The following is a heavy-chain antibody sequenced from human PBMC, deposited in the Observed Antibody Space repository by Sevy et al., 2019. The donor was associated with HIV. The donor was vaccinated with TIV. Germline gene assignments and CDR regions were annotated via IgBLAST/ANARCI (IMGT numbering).Heavy chain of an antibody. Sequence: GGSLRLSCAASGFDFSIYSMSWVRQAPGKGLEWVSTLSFGCGKINYADSVKGRFTISRDNSKSSVYLQMNNMRVEDTAVYYCAREGCTKPHASWGQGTLVTVSS. CDR1: GFDFSIYS. CDR2: LSFGCGKI. D-gene: IGHD2-8*01. CDR3: AREGCTKPHAS. J-gene: IGHJ5*02. V-gene: IGHV3-23*01.